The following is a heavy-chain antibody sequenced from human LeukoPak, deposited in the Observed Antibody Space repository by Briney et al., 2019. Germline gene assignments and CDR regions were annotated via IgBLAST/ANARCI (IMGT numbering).Heavy chain of an antibody. V-gene: IGHV1-69*05. CDR1: GGTFSSYA. J-gene: IGHJ3*02. CDR3: ATEPIGDHDAFEI. Sequence: SVKVSCKASGGTFSSYAISWVRQAPGQGLEWMGRIIPIFGTANYAQKFQGRVTIITDESTSTAYMELSSLRSEDTAVYYCATEPIGDHDAFEIWGQGTMVTVSS. D-gene: IGHD2-21*01. CDR2: IIPIFGTA.